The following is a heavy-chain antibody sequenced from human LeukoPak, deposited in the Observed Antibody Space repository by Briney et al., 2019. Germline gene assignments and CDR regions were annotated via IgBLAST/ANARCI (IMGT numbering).Heavy chain of an antibody. V-gene: IGHV3-21*01. D-gene: IGHD2-21*01. CDR3: ARHLDCGGDCSPSSGYYMDV. Sequence: GGSLRLSCAASGFTFSSYSMNWVRQAPGKGLEWVSSISSSSSYIYYADSVKGRFTISRDNAKNSLYLQMNSLRAEDAAVYYCARHLDCGGDCSPSSGYYMDVWGKGTTVTVSS. J-gene: IGHJ6*03. CDR1: GFTFSSYS. CDR2: ISSSSSYI.